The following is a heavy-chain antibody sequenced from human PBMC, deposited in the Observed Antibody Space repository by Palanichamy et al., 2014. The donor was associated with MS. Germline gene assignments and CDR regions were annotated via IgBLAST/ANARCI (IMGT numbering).Heavy chain of an antibody. CDR1: GDSISNYY. CDR3: AKGYVYYMDSRGGFDS. J-gene: IGHJ4*02. V-gene: IGHV4-59*01. Sequence: QVQLLQSGPGLVKPSGTLSLSCTVSGDSISNYYLNWIRQPPGKGLEWIGCMYYTGSTYYNPSLESRVTISVDTSKKQFSLKLRSVTAADTAVYFCAKGYVYYMDSRGGFDSWGQGTLVTVSS. CDR2: MYYTGST. D-gene: IGHD3-10*01.